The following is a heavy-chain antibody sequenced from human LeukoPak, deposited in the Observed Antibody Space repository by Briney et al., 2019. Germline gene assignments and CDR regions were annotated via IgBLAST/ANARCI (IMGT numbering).Heavy chain of an antibody. D-gene: IGHD3-10*01. V-gene: IGHV4-59*12. CDR3: ARVARWFGELINAFDI. CDR1: GGSMTSYC. CDR2: ISATGTT. Sequence: PSETLFLTCGVSGGSMTSYCWSWIRQAPGKGLEWIGYISATGTTNYNPSLGSRLTISMDASKNQFSLSLTSVTAADTAVYYCARVARWFGELINAFDIWGQGTMVTVSS. J-gene: IGHJ3*02.